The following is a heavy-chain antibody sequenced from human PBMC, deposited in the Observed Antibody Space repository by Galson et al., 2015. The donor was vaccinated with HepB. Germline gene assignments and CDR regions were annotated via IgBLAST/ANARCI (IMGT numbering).Heavy chain of an antibody. CDR1: GFTFSSYE. D-gene: IGHD6-13*01. CDR3: ARDGAAAGSEAFDI. V-gene: IGHV3-48*03. CDR2: ISSSGSTI. J-gene: IGHJ3*02. Sequence: SLRLSCAASGFTFSSYEMHWVRQAPGKGLEWVSYISSSGSTIYYADSVKGRFTISRDNAKNSLYLQMNSLRAEDTAVYYCARDGAAAGSEAFDIWGQGTMVTVSS.